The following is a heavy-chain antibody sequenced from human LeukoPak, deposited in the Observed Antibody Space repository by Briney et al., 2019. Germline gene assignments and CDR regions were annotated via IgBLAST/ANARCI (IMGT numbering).Heavy chain of an antibody. CDR3: ARVPPGSLAFDI. CDR2: ISHSGST. V-gene: IGHV4-34*01. J-gene: IGHJ3*02. Sequence: SETLSLTCAVYGGSFSGYYWSWIRQPPGKGLEGIGEISHSGSTNYNPSLKSRVTISVDTSKNQFSLKLSSVTAADTAVYYCARVPPGSLAFDIWGQGTMVTVSS. CDR1: GGSFSGYY. D-gene: IGHD3-10*01.